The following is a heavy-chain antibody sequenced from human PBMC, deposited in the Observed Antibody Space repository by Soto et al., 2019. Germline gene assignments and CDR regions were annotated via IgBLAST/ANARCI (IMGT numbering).Heavy chain of an antibody. J-gene: IGHJ4*02. CDR1: GGTFSSYA. V-gene: IGHV1-69*01. CDR2: IIPIFGTA. Sequence: QVQLVQSGAEVKKPGSSVKVSCKASGGTFSSYANSWVRQAPGQGLEWMGGIIPIFGTANYAQKFQGRVTITADESTSTAYMELSSLRSEDTAVYYCARGSRVGELSLPDYWGQGTLVTVSS. D-gene: IGHD3-16*02. CDR3: ARGSRVGELSLPDY.